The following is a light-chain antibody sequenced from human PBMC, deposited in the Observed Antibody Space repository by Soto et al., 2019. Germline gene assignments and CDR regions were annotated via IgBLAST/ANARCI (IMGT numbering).Light chain of an antibody. J-gene: IGLJ3*02. CDR1: SSNIGSNY. V-gene: IGLV1-47*01. CDR2: RNN. CDR3: AAWYDSLSGVV. Sequence: QSVLTQPPSASGTPGQRVTISCSGSSSNIGSNYVYWYQQLPGTAPKLLIYRNNQRPSGVPERFSGSKSGTSASLAISGLRSEDEADYYCAAWYDSLSGVVFGGGTKLTVL.